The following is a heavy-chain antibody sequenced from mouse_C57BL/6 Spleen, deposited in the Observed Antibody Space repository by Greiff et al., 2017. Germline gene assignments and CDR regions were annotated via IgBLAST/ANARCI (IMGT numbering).Heavy chain of an antibody. D-gene: IGHD1-1*01. CDR3: ARTLNYACFDV. J-gene: IGHJ1*03. CDR1: GYTFTSYW. CDR2: IDPSDSYT. Sequence: VQLQQPGAELVKPGASVKLSCKASGYTFTSYWMQWVKQRPGQGLEWIGEIDPSDSYTNYNQKFKGKATLTVDTSSSTAYMQLSSLTSEDSAVYYCARTLNYACFDVWGTGTTVTVSS. V-gene: IGHV1-50*01.